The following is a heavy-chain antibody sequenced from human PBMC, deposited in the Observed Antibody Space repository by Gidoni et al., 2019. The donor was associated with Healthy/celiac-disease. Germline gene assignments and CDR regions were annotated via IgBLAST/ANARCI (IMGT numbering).Heavy chain of an antibody. D-gene: IGHD2-21*02. Sequence: EGQRVESGGGLAKPGLTLRLSWTASGFTCGDHAMSWVRQAPRKGLGWVGCMSSQAYCGTTEYAASVKGRFTISRDDSKSIAYPQMNSLKTEDTAVYYCTRDIVVVTAAYFDYWGQGPLVTVSS. V-gene: IGHV3-49*04. CDR3: TRDIVVVTAAYFDY. J-gene: IGHJ4*02. CDR1: GFTCGDHA. CDR2: MSSQAYCGTT.